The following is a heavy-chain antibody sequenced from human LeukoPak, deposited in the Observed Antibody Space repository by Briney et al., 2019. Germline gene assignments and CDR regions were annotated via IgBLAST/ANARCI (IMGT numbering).Heavy chain of an antibody. CDR2: INHSRST. V-gene: IGHV4-34*01. CDR3: ARFSSSWSNLPDY. D-gene: IGHD6-13*01. J-gene: IGHJ4*02. CDR1: GGSFSGYY. Sequence: PSETLSLTCAVYGGSFSGYYWSWIRQPPGKGLEWIGEINHSRSTNYNPSLKSRVTISVDTSKNQFSLKLSSVTAADTAVYYCARFSSSWSNLPDYWGQGTLVTVSS.